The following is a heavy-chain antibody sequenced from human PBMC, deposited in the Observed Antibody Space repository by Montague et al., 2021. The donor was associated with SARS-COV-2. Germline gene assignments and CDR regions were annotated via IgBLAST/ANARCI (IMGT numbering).Heavy chain of an antibody. CDR2: ISHSEST. D-gene: IGHD2-2*01. CDR3: ARVPYRLLFVPRYYGMDV. CDR1: GGSLSGYY. Sequence: SETLSLTCAVYGGSLSGYYWSWIRQPPGEGLEWIAEISHSESTSYNPSLKSRVTISVDTSKDQFSLKLSSATAADTAVYYCARVPYRLLFVPRYYGMDVWGQGTTVTVSS. J-gene: IGHJ6*02. V-gene: IGHV4-34*01.